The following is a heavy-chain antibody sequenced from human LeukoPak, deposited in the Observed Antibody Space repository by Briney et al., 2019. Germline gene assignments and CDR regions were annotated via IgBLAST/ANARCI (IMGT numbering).Heavy chain of an antibody. CDR3: ARPKRDDVGNSFYYYGMDV. CDR1: GGSMSPYY. CDR2: IYYSGST. Sequence: PSETLSLTCTVSGGSMSPYYWNWIRQPPGKGLEWIGYIYYSGSTNYNPSLKSRVTISIDTSKSQFSLKLSSVIAADTAVYYCARPKRDDVGNSFYYYGMDVWGQGTTVTVSS. V-gene: IGHV4-59*01. D-gene: IGHD4-23*01. J-gene: IGHJ6*02.